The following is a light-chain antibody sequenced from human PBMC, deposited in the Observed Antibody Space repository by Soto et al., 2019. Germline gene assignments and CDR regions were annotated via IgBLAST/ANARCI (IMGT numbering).Light chain of an antibody. CDR2: DAS. Sequence: EIVLTQSPATLSVSPWDRATLSCRASQSVSSDLAWFQQKPGQAPRFLIYDASTRATGIPARFSGSGSETDFTLTISSLQSEDFAIYYCQQYNNWPLTFGGGTKVEIK. CDR3: QQYNNWPLT. V-gene: IGKV3-15*01. J-gene: IGKJ4*01. CDR1: QSVSSD.